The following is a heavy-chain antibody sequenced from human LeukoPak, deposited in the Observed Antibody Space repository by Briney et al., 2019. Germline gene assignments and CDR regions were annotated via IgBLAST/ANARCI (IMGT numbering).Heavy chain of an antibody. CDR2: IYYSGST. D-gene: IGHD4-17*01. Sequence: PSETLSLTCTVSGYSISSGYYWGWIRQPPGKGLEWIGSIYYSGSTNYNPSLKSRVTISVDTSKNQFSLKLSSVTAADTAVYYCARDHDYGDYEFWFDPWGQGTLVTVSS. V-gene: IGHV4-38-2*02. CDR3: ARDHDYGDYEFWFDP. CDR1: GYSISSGYY. J-gene: IGHJ5*02.